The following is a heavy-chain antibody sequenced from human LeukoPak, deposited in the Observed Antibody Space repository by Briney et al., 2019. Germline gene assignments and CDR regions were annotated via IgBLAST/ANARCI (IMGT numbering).Heavy chain of an antibody. CDR1: GGSISSGSYY. V-gene: IGHV4-61*01. J-gene: IGHJ4*02. D-gene: IGHD3-10*01. CDR2: IYYSGST. Sequence: PSQTLSLTCTVSGGSISSGSYYWSWIRQPPGKGLEWIGYIYYSGSTNYNPSLKSRVTISVDTSKNQFSLKLSSVTAADTAVYYCARLEYGSGYHFDYWGQGTLVTVSS. CDR3: ARLEYGSGYHFDY.